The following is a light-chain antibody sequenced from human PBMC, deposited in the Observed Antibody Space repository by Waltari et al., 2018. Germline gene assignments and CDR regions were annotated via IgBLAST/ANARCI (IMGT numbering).Light chain of an antibody. Sequence: EIVLTQSPGPLSLSPGERATLFCRARQSVSSSYLAWYQQKPGQAPRLLVYGASNRATGIPDRFSGSGSGTDFSLTISRLEPEDFAVYCCQQFGTSPETFGQGTRLEIK. CDR1: QSVSSSY. V-gene: IGKV3-20*01. CDR2: GAS. CDR3: QQFGTSPET. J-gene: IGKJ5*01.